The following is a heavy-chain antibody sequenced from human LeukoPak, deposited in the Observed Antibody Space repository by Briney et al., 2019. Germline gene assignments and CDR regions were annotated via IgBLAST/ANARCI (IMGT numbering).Heavy chain of an antibody. Sequence: PPETLSLTCAVYGGSFSGYYWSWIRQPPGKGLEWIGEINHSGSTNYNPSLKSRVTISVDTSKNQFSLKLSSVTAADTAVYYCARGRGSYRLRYFDYWGQGTLVTVSS. CDR1: GGSFSGYY. D-gene: IGHD1-26*01. J-gene: IGHJ4*02. CDR2: INHSGST. CDR3: ARGRGSYRLRYFDY. V-gene: IGHV4-34*01.